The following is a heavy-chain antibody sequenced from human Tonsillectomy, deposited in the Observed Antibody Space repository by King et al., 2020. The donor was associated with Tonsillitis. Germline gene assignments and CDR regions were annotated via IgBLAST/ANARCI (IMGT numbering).Heavy chain of an antibody. J-gene: IGHJ4*02. CDR2: IYYSGGT. CDR1: GGSISSYY. CDR3: ARGGRDSGSPGRVDY. V-gene: IGHV4-59*01. D-gene: IGHD1-26*01. Sequence: VQLQESGPGLVKPSETLSLTCTVSGGSISSYYWNWIRQPPGKELEWIGYIYYSGGTNYHPSLKSRGPITVDTSQNQFSLKRTSVTAADTAVYYCARGGRDSGSPGRVDYWGQGTLVTVSS.